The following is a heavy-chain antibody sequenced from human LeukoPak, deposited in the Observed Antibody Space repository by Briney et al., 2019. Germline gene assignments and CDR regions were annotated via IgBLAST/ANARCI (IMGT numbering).Heavy chain of an antibody. V-gene: IGHV4-59*01. J-gene: IGHJ2*01. CDR3: ARDLRARWFFDL. CDR2: IYYSGST. CDR1: GGSISSYY. Sequence: SETLSLTCTVSGGSISSYYWSWIRQPPGKGLEWIGYIYYSGSTNYNPSLKSRVTISVDTSKNQSSLKLSSVTAADTAVYYCARDLRARWFFDLWGRGTLVTVSS.